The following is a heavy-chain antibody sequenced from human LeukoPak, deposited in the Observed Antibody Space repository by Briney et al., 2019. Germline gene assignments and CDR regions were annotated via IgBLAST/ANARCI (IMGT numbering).Heavy chain of an antibody. J-gene: IGHJ4*02. CDR3: ARAPGQSLAYFDY. V-gene: IGHV6-1*01. CDR2: SYYRSKWYN. Sequence: LSQTLSLTCAISGDSVSCNSSAGNWIRQSPARALECLGSSYYRSKWYNDYAVSVKSRITNNPDTSKNQYSRQLNSVTPQDTAVYYCARAPGQSLAYFDYWGQGTLVTVPS. CDR1: GDSVSCNSSA. D-gene: IGHD6-19*01.